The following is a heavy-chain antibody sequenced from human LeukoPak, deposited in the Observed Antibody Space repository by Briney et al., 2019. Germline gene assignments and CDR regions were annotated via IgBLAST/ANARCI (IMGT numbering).Heavy chain of an antibody. CDR2: ISAYNGNT. V-gene: IGHV1-18*01. CDR3: ARALYYYYYMDV. CDR1: GYTFTSYS. Sequence: ASVKVSCKASGYTFTSYSISWVRQAPGQGLEWMGWISAYNGNTNYAQKLQGRVTMTTDTSTSTAYMELRSLRSDDTAVYYCARALYYYYYMDVWGKGTTVTVSS. J-gene: IGHJ6*03.